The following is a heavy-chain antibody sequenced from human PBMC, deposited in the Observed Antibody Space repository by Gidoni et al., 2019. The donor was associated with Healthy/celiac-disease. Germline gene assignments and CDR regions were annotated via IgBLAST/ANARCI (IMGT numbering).Heavy chain of an antibody. J-gene: IGHJ3*02. Sequence: QVQLQESGPGLVKPSATLSLTCPVSGGSISSYYWRWIRQPPGKGLEWIGYIYYSGSTNYNPSLKSRVTISVDTSKNQFSLKLSSVTAADRAVYYCARARPGDAFDIWGQGTMVTVSS. D-gene: IGHD6-6*01. CDR2: IYYSGST. CDR1: GGSISSYY. CDR3: ARARPGDAFDI. V-gene: IGHV4-59*01.